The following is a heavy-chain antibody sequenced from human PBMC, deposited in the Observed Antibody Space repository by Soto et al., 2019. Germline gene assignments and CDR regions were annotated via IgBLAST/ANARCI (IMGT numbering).Heavy chain of an antibody. CDR2: IIPIFGTA. CDR3: ARDLPHWGRDYYGMDV. D-gene: IGHD3-16*01. CDR1: GGTFSSYA. Sequence: QVQLVQSGAEVKKPGSSVKVSCKASGGTFSSYAISWVRQAPGQGLEWMGGIIPIFGTANYAQKFQGRVTIPADESTSTAYMELSSLRSEDTAVYYCARDLPHWGRDYYGMDVWGQGTTVTVSS. J-gene: IGHJ6*02. V-gene: IGHV1-69*01.